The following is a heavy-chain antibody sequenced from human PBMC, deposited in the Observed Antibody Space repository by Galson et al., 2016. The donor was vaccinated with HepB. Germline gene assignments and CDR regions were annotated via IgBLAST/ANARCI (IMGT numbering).Heavy chain of an antibody. Sequence: SETLSLTCTVAGGSISSSSHYWGWIRQPPGKGLEWIGNIYYSGTTFYNPSLKSRLTISVDTSKNQFSLKLSSVTAADTAVYYCARYSGSNAFDHWGQGTMVTVSS. J-gene: IGHJ3*01. CDR2: IYYSGTT. D-gene: IGHD1-26*01. CDR1: GGSISSSSHY. V-gene: IGHV4-39*01. CDR3: ARYSGSNAFDH.